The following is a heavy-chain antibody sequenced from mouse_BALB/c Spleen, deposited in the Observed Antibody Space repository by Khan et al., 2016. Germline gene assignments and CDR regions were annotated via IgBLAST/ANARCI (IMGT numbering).Heavy chain of an antibody. V-gene: IGHV14-3*02. J-gene: IGHJ4*01. CDR2: IDPANGNT. D-gene: IGHD2-3*01. CDR1: GFNIKDTY. Sequence: VQLQQSGAELVKPGASVKLSCTASGFNIKDTYMHWVKQRPEQGLEWIGRIDPANGNTKYDPKFQGKATITADTSSNTAYLQLSSLTSEDTAVYYCASKDGYAMDYWGQGTSVTVSS. CDR3: ASKDGYAMDY.